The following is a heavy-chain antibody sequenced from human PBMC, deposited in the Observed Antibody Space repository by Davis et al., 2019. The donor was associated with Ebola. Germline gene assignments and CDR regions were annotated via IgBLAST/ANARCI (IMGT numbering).Heavy chain of an antibody. Sequence: GESLKISCAASGFTFSSYSMNWVRQAPGKGLELVSSISSSSSYIYYADSVKGRFTISRDNAKNSLYLQMNSLRAEDTAVYYCARGDSSSWYDYYYYGMDVWGQGTTVTVSS. V-gene: IGHV3-21*01. CDR3: ARGDSSSWYDYYYYGMDV. CDR1: GFTFSSYS. J-gene: IGHJ6*02. D-gene: IGHD6-13*01. CDR2: ISSSSSYI.